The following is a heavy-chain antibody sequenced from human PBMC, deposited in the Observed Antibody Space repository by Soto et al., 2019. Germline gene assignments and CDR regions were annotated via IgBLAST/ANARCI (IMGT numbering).Heavy chain of an antibody. J-gene: IGHJ1*01. Sequence: SETLSLTCSVSGGSVSSGSYYWSWIRQPPGKGLEWIGYIYYSGSTNYNHSLKSRVTISVDTSKNQFSLKLSSVTAADTAAYSCQSEEKMTMLDNWVESTLLTVYS. D-gene: IGHD3-10*02. CDR3: QSEEKMTMLDN. CDR2: IYYSGST. V-gene: IGHV4-61*01. CDR1: GGSVSSGSYY.